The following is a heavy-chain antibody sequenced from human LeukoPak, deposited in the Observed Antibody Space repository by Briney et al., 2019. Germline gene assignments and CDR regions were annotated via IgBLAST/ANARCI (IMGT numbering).Heavy chain of an antibody. CDR3: ARREVAVAGRGFDY. Sequence: SETLSLTCIVSGGSINNYYWNWIRQPPGKGLEWIGYIYFSGSTNYNPSLKSRVTISLDTSKNQFSLMLSSVTVADTAVCYCARREVAVAGRGFDYWGQGTLVTVSS. V-gene: IGHV4-59*01. CDR1: GGSINNYY. J-gene: IGHJ4*02. D-gene: IGHD6-19*01. CDR2: IYFSGST.